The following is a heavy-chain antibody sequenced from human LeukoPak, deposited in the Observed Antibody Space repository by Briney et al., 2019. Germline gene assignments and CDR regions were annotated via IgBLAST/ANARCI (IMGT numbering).Heavy chain of an antibody. CDR2: ISSGGSTI. CDR1: GFTFSSYE. Sequence: GGSLRLSCSASGFTFSSYEMNWVRQAPGKGLEWISYISSGGSTIYYSDSVKGRFTISRDNAKNSLYLQMNSLRVEDTAVYYCATDSPASASIPRFFDYWGRGTLVTVSS. V-gene: IGHV3-48*03. J-gene: IGHJ4*02. D-gene: IGHD2-21*01. CDR3: ATDSPASASIPRFFDY.